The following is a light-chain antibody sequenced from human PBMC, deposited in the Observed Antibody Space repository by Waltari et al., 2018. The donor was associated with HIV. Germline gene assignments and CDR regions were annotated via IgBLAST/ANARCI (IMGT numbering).Light chain of an antibody. CDR2: KAS. Sequence: DIQMTQSPPTQSASVGDRVTITCRASQSISTWLAWFQRKPGEAPKMVIYKASTLDTGVPSRFSGSGSGTEFTLTISSLLPDDFATYYCQQYDNYPHTFGQGTKLE. J-gene: IGKJ2*01. V-gene: IGKV1-5*03. CDR1: QSISTW. CDR3: QQYDNYPHT.